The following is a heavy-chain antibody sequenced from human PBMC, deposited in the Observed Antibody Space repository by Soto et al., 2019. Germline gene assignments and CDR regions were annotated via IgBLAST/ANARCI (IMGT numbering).Heavy chain of an antibody. V-gene: IGHV3-15*01. Sequence: GGSLRLSCAASGFTFSNAWMSWVRQAPGKGLEWVGRIKSKTDGGTTDYAAPVKGRFTISRDDSKNTLYLQMNSLKTEDTAVYYCPAAARGANYCYYYGMDVCGQGTTVTVS. D-gene: IGHD6-6*01. J-gene: IGHJ6*02. CDR3: PAAARGANYCYYYGMDV. CDR1: GFTFSNAW. CDR2: IKSKTDGGTT.